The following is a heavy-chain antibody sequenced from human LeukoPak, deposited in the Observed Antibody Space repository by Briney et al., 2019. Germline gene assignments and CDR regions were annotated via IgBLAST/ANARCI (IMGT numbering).Heavy chain of an antibody. CDR2: IWYDGSNK. Sequence: GGSLRLSCAASGFTFSSYAMHWVRQAPGKGLEWVAAIWYDGSNKYYTDSVKGRFAISRDNSRNTLSLQMNSLRAEDTVVYYCAKDSTTVTTYMDVWGKGTTVTVSS. D-gene: IGHD4-11*01. CDR3: AKDSTTVTTYMDV. V-gene: IGHV3-33*06. J-gene: IGHJ6*03. CDR1: GFTFSSYA.